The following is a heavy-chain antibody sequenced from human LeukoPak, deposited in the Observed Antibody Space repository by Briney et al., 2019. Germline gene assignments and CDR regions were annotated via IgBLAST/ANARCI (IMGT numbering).Heavy chain of an antibody. J-gene: IGHJ3*02. D-gene: IGHD2-21*02. Sequence: ASVKVSCKASGYTFTSYGISWVRQAPGQGLEWMGWINTNTGNPTYAQGFTGRFVFSLDTSVSTAYLQISSLKAEDTAVYYCARDRREDCGGDCYSVGAFDIWGQGTMVTVSS. V-gene: IGHV7-4-1*02. CDR2: INTNTGNP. CDR1: GYTFTSYG. CDR3: ARDRREDCGGDCYSVGAFDI.